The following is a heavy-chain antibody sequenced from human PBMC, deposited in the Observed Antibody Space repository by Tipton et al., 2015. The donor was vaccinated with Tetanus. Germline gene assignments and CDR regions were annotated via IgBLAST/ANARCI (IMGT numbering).Heavy chain of an antibody. CDR1: GDSITRDGYS. Sequence: TLSLTCTVSGDSITRDGYSWHWIRQPPGKGLQWIGYMYDSGTTHYNPSLKSRVTISIDRSKNQLYLKLTPVTAADTAVYYCARATSTGPAYNWFDPWGRGTLVTVSS. V-gene: IGHV4-30-2*01. CDR2: MYDSGTT. J-gene: IGHJ5*02. CDR3: ARATSTGPAYNWFDP. D-gene: IGHD2-8*02.